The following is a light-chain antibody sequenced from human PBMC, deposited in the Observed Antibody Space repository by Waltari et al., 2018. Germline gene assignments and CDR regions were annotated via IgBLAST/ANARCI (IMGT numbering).Light chain of an antibody. Sequence: EIVLTQSPDTLSLSPGERATLSCRASQYVTSSYLAWYQQKPGQGPRLLIYAASARAIGIPDRFSGSGSGTDFTLTISRLEPEDFAVYFCQQYGSSLVTFGGGTEVEIK. CDR3: QQYGSSLVT. V-gene: IGKV3-20*01. CDR1: QYVTSSY. J-gene: IGKJ4*01. CDR2: AAS.